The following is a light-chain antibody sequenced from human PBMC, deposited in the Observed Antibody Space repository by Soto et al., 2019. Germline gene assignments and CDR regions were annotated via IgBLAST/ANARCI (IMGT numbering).Light chain of an antibody. J-gene: IGKJ2*02. CDR1: PTIRSK. V-gene: IGKV1-39*01. CDR3: QQRYTTPRT. CDR2: GAS. Sequence: DIQMTQSPSSLSASVGDRVTITCRASPTIRSKLNWYQQKPGKAPNLLIYGASNLQSGVPSRFSGSGSGTHFTLTISSLQPEDFATYSCQQRYTTPRTFGQGTKLEIK.